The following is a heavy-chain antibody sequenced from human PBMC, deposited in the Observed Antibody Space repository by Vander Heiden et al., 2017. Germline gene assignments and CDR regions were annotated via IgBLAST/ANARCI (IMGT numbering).Heavy chain of an antibody. V-gene: IGHV1-46*03. CDR1: GYTFTSYY. J-gene: IGHJ2*01. D-gene: IGHD6-19*01. CDR2: INPSGGST. CDR3: ARDSSGKWYFDL. Sequence: QVQLVQSGAEVKNPGASVKVSCKAAGYTFTSYYMHWVRQAPGQGLEWMGIINPSGGSTSYAQKFQGRVTMTRDTSTSTVYMELSSLRSEDTAVYYCARDSSGKWYFDLWGRGTLVTVSS.